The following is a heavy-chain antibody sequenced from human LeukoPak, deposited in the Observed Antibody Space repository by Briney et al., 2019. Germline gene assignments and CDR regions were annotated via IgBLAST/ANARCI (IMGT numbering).Heavy chain of an antibody. CDR3: ASGELVTIFGVVTSYYYYGMDV. J-gene: IGHJ6*02. Sequence: VSVKVSCKASGYTFTSYYMHWVRQAPGQGLEWMGIINPSGGSTSYAQKFQGRVTMTRDTSTSTVYMELSSLRSEDTAVYYCASGELVTIFGVVTSYYYYGMDVWGQGTTVTVSS. V-gene: IGHV1-46*01. CDR2: INPSGGST. CDR1: GYTFTSYY. D-gene: IGHD3-3*01.